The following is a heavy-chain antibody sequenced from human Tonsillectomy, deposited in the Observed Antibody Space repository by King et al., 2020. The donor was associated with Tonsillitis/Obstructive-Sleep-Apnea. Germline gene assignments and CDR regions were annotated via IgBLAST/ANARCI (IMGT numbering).Heavy chain of an antibody. Sequence: VQLVESGGGLIQPGGSLRLSCAASGFIVSSNYMSWVRQAPGKGLEWVSVIYSGGSTYYADSVKGRFTISRDNSKNTLYLQMNSLRAEDTAVYYCTAQWLLGYFAYWGQGTLVTVSS. V-gene: IGHV3-53*01. J-gene: IGHJ4*02. CDR2: IYSGGST. D-gene: IGHD3-22*01. CDR1: GFIVSSNY. CDR3: TAQWLLGYFAY.